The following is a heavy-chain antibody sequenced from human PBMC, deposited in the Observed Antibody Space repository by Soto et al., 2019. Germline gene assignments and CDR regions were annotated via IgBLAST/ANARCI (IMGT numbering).Heavy chain of an antibody. D-gene: IGHD3-10*01. J-gene: IGHJ5*02. V-gene: IGHV4-34*01. CDR1: GGSFSGYY. CDR3: ARARYYGSGSYEAGWFDP. Sequence: QVQLQQWGAGLLKPSETLSLTCAVYGGSFSGYYWSWIRQPPGKGLEWIGEINHSGSTNYNPSLKSRGTISVDTSKNQFSLKLSSVTAADTAVYYCARARYYGSGSYEAGWFDPWGQGTLVTVSS. CDR2: INHSGST.